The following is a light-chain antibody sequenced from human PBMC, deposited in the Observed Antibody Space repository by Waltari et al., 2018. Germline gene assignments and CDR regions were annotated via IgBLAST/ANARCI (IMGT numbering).Light chain of an antibody. CDR1: QSVGRT. CDR3: QHYVRLPAT. Sequence: EIVLTQSPGTLSLSPGARATLACRASQSVGRTLDWYQQKPGRGPRVLIFGASSRASGIPDRCSGSGSGTDFSRTISRLEPEDFAVYYCQHYVRLPATFGQGTKVEIK. V-gene: IGKV3-20*01. CDR2: GAS. J-gene: IGKJ1*01.